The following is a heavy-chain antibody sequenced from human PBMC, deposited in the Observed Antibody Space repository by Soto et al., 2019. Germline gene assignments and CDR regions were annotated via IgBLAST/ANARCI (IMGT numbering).Heavy chain of an antibody. V-gene: IGHV3-33*01. CDR3: ARDASWVADS. J-gene: IGHJ4*02. CDR1: GFTFRSYG. Sequence: QVQLVESGGGVVQPERSLRISCAASGFTFRSYGIHWVRQAPGKGLEWVAFIWHDSSNKYYADSVKDRFTVSRDNSKNTAYLEMDRLRAEDTAVYYCARDASWVADSWGQGTLVTVSS. CDR2: IWHDSSNK.